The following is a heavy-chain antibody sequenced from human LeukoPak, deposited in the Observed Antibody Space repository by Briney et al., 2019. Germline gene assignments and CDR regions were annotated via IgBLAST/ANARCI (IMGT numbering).Heavy chain of an antibody. V-gene: IGHV3-9*01. CDR1: GFTFDDYA. Sequence: GGSLRLSCAASGFTFDDYAMHWVRQAPGKGLEWVSGISWNSGSIGYADSVKGRFTISRDNAKNSLYLQMNSLRAEDTALYYCARAEETGYSSSYFDYWGQGTLVTVSS. CDR2: ISWNSGSI. D-gene: IGHD6-13*01. CDR3: ARAEETGYSSSYFDY. J-gene: IGHJ4*02.